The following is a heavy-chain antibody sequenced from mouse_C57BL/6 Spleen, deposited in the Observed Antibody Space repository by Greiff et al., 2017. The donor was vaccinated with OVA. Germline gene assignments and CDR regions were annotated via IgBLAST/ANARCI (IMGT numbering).Heavy chain of an antibody. CDR2: IDPSDSDT. Sequence: QVKLQQPGAGLVRPGSSVKLSCKASGYTFTGYWMHWVKQRPIQGLEWIGNIDPSDSDTHYDQKFKDKATLTVDKSSSTAYMQLSRLTSEDSAVYYCARGGYYGSSYGYFDVWGTGTTVTVS. D-gene: IGHD1-1*01. V-gene: IGHV1-52*01. J-gene: IGHJ1*03. CDR3: ARGGYYGSSYGYFDV. CDR1: GYTFTGYW.